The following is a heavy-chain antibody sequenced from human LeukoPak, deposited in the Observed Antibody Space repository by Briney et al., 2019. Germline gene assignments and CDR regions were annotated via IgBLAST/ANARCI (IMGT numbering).Heavy chain of an antibody. D-gene: IGHD6-13*01. CDR3: AKGSAPGIAAAGDD. CDR2: IWYDGSIE. Sequence: GGSLRLSCAASGFTFSSYGMHWVRQAPGKGLEWVALIWYDGSIEYYADSVKGRFTISRDNSKNTLYLQMNSLRAEDTAVYYCAKGSAPGIAAAGDDWGQGTLVTVSS. J-gene: IGHJ4*02. V-gene: IGHV3-33*06. CDR1: GFTFSSYG.